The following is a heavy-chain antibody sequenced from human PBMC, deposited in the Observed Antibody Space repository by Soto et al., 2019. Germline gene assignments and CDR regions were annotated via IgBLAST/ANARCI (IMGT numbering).Heavy chain of an antibody. Sequence: QLRLQESGSGLVKPSQTLSLTSAVSGGSISSGGYSWSWIRQPPGKGLEWIGCISHSGSTYYNPSLKSRVTISVDRSKNQFSLKLSSVTAADTAVFYCTAGGGLPRYYWGQVTLVTVST. V-gene: IGHV4-30-2*01. J-gene: IGHJ4*02. D-gene: IGHD5-12*01. CDR3: TAGGGLPRYY. CDR2: ISHSGST. CDR1: GGSISSGGYS.